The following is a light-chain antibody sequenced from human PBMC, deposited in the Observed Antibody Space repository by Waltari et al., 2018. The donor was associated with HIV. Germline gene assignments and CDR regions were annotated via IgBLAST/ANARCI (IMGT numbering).Light chain of an antibody. J-gene: IGKJ1*01. CDR3: QQDYNLPWT. CDR1: QTVSSSY. V-gene: IGKV3D-7*01. CDR2: GAS. Sequence: IVMTLSPATLSLSQGERASLSCRASQTVSSSYLSWYQQRPGQTPRLLIYGASTRATGIPARFSGSGSGTDFTLTISSLQPEDFAVYYCQQDYNLPWTFGQGTKVEIK.